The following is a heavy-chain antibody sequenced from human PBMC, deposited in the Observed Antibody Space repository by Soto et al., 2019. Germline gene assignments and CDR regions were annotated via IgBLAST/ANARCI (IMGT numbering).Heavy chain of an antibody. J-gene: IGHJ4*02. CDR3: ASEQPHYDILTGLFDY. V-gene: IGHV3-33*01. D-gene: IGHD3-9*01. CDR1: GFTFSSYG. CDR2: IWYDGSNK. Sequence: SGGSLRLSCAASGFTFSSYGMHWVRQAPGKGLEWVAVIWYDGSNKYYADSVKGRFTISRDNSKNTLYLQMNSLRAEDTAVYYCASEQPHYDILTGLFDYWGQGTMVTVSS.